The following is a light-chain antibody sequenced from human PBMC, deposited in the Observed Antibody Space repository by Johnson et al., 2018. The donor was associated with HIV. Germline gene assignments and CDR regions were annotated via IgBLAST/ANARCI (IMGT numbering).Light chain of an antibody. CDR1: SSNIGNNY. CDR2: ENN. J-gene: IGLJ1*01. Sequence: QSVLTQPPSVSAAPGQKVTISCSGSSSNIGNNYVSWYQQVPGTAPKLLIYENNKRPSGIPDRFSGSKSGTSATLGITGLQTGDEAGYYCGTWDSSLSAGVFGTGTNVTVL. CDR3: GTWDSSLSAGV. V-gene: IGLV1-51*02.